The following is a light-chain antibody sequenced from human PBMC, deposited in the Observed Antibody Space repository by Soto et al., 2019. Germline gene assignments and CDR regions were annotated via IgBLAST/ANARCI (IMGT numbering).Light chain of an antibody. CDR2: ATS. Sequence: EIVVTQSPATLSVSPGERATLSCRASQSVGNNFAWYHQKPGQAPRLLIFATSTRATGVPARFSGSGSGTEFTLTISRLQSEDFAVYYCQQYGDWPLTFGGGAKVEIE. CDR3: QQYGDWPLT. V-gene: IGKV3-15*01. J-gene: IGKJ4*01. CDR1: QSVGNN.